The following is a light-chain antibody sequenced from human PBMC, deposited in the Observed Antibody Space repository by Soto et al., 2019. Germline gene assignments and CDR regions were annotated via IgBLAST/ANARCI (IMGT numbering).Light chain of an antibody. Sequence: DIQMTQSPSSLSASVGDRITVTCRASQDISHYLAWYQQKPGKVPRLLIHAASTLQSGVPSRFSGSGSGTDFTLTISSLQPEDVATYYCRKYDTAPWTFGQGTKVEIK. CDR2: AAS. V-gene: IGKV1-27*01. CDR3: RKYDTAPWT. J-gene: IGKJ1*01. CDR1: QDISHY.